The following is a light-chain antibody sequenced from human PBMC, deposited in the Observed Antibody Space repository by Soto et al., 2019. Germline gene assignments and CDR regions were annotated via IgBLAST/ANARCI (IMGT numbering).Light chain of an antibody. J-gene: IGLJ3*02. CDR3: QVWDSASDQRV. Sequence: SYELTQPPSVSVPPGQPARITCGGNNIGRKSVHWYQQRQGQAPVLVVYDDSDRPSGIPGRFSGSHSGSTATLTISWVEVGDEADYYCQVWDSASDQRVFGGGTKLTVL. CDR1: NIGRKS. V-gene: IGLV3-21*02. CDR2: DDS.